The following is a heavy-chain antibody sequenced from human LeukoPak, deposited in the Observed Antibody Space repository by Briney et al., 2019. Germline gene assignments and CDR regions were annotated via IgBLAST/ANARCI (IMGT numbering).Heavy chain of an antibody. J-gene: IGHJ6*03. Sequence: ASVKVSCKASGYTFTGYYMHWVRQAPGQGLEWMGIINPSGGSTSYAQKFQGRVTMTRDTSTSTVYMELSSLRSEDTAVYYCARDPGSSGSYNTRHYYYYMDVWGKGTTVTISS. CDR1: GYTFTGYY. CDR2: INPSGGST. D-gene: IGHD3-10*01. CDR3: ARDPGSSGSYNTRHYYYYMDV. V-gene: IGHV1-46*01.